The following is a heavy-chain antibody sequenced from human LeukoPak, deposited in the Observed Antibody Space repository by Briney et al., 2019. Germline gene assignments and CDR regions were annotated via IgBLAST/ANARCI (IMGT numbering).Heavy chain of an antibody. CDR3: ARPREWFSSSSGSLARFDH. CDR2: IYHSGST. D-gene: IGHD6-6*01. V-gene: IGHV4-38-2*01. Sequence: SETLSLTCAVSGYSISSGYYWGWIRQPPGKGLEWIGSIYHSGSTYYNPSLNSRVTRLVDTSKNQFALKLSSVTAADTPVYYCARPREWFSSSSGSLARFDHWGQGTLVTVSS. J-gene: IGHJ5*02. CDR1: GYSISSGYY.